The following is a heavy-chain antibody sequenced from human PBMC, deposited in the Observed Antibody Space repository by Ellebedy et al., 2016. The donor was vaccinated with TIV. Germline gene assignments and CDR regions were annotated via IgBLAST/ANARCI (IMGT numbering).Heavy chain of an antibody. Sequence: GESLKISCAASGFTFSSYGMHWVRQAPGTGLEWVAIITYDGSNEVYADSVKGRFTISRDNSKNTLSLQLNSLRADDTAVYYCARGMTNHYFDYWGQGTLVTVSS. CDR1: GFTFSSYG. CDR3: ARGMTNHYFDY. CDR2: ITYDGSNE. D-gene: IGHD4-11*01. V-gene: IGHV3-30*03. J-gene: IGHJ4*02.